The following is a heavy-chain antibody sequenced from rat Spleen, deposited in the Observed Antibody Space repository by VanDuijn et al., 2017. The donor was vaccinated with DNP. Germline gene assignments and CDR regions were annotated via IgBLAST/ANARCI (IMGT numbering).Heavy chain of an antibody. CDR2: ISASGGST. Sequence: EVQLVESGGGLVQPGRSMKLSCTASGFTFSTFPMAWVRQRPTKGLEWVTTISASGGSTYYRDSVKGRFTVSRENAQTTLYLQMYSLRSEDMATYYCTTEFGRGYWWKGVMVTVSS. CDR3: TTEFGRGY. J-gene: IGHJ2*01. CDR1: GFTFSTFP. D-gene: IGHD1-11*01. V-gene: IGHV5-46*01.